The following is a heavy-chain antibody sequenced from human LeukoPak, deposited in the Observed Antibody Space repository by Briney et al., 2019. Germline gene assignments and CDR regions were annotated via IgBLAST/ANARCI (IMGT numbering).Heavy chain of an antibody. V-gene: IGHV1-8*01. Sequence: GASVKVSCKASGYTFTSYDINWVRQATGQGLEWMGWMNPNSGNTGYAQKFKGRVTMTRNTSISTAYMELSSLRSEDTAVYYCARGASESYYYYYGMDVWGRGTTVTVSS. J-gene: IGHJ6*02. CDR3: ARGASESYYYYYGMDV. CDR1: GYTFTSYD. CDR2: MNPNSGNT.